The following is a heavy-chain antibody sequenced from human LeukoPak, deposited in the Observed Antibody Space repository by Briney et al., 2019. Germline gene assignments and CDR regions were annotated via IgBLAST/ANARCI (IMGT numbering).Heavy chain of an antibody. CDR2: THYSGSS. Sequence: SETLSLTCSVSGGSISGYSWSWIRQPPGKGLEWIGYTHYSGSSNYNPSLKSRVTISVDTSKNQFSLKVSSVTAADTAVYYCARCGRNNRGYYYMEDWGKGTTVTVSS. V-gene: IGHV4-59*01. J-gene: IGHJ6*03. CDR1: GGSISGYS. CDR3: ARCGRNNRGYYYMED. D-gene: IGHD2/OR15-2a*01.